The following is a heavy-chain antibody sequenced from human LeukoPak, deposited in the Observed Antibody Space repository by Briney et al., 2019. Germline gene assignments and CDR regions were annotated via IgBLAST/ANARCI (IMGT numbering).Heavy chain of an antibody. D-gene: IGHD2-2*01. CDR2: ISYDGSNK. Sequence: PGRSLRLSCAASGFTFSSYGMHWVRQAPGKGLEWVAVISYDGSNKYYADSVKGRFTISRDNSKNTLYLQMNSLRAEDTAVYYCAKDRIYCSSTSCYVYYYYGMDVWGQGTTVTVSS. J-gene: IGHJ6*02. CDR3: AKDRIYCSSTSCYVYYYYGMDV. CDR1: GFTFSSYG. V-gene: IGHV3-30*18.